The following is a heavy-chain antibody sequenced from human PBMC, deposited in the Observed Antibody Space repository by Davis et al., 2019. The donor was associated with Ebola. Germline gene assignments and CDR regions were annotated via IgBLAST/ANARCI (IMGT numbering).Heavy chain of an antibody. V-gene: IGHV4-59*01. J-gene: IGHJ4*02. CDR1: GGSINGFY. D-gene: IGHD3-22*01. CDR2: FYYGGST. CDR3: ARAGYYYDSSGYHRGDFDY. Sequence: GSLRLSCTVSGGSINGFYWSWIRQPPGKGLEWIGHFYYGGSTNYNPSLKSRVTISVDTSKNQFSLKLSSVTAADTAVYYCARAGYYYDSSGYHRGDFDYWGQGTLVTVSS.